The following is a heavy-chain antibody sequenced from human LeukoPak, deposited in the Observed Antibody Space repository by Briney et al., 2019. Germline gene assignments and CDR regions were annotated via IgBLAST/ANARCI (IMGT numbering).Heavy chain of an antibody. Sequence: ASVKVSCKASGYTFTGYYMHWVRQAPGQGLEWMGWLNPNTGGTNYAQNFQCRVTVTRDTSISTAYMELSRLRSDDTAVYYCARDVAGRFSPGLDYWGQGTLVTVSS. CDR1: GYTFTGYY. CDR3: ARDVAGRFSPGLDY. CDR2: LNPNTGGT. D-gene: IGHD3-10*01. V-gene: IGHV1-2*02. J-gene: IGHJ4*02.